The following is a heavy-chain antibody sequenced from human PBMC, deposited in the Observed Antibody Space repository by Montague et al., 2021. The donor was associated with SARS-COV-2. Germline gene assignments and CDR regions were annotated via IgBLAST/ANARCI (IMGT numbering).Heavy chain of an antibody. D-gene: IGHD2-21*01. Sequence: SLRLSCAASGFIFSSYEMNWVRQAPGKGLEWISYISSSGGGSTKHYTDSVKGRFTISRDNAKNSLYLQMNSLRVEDTAIYYCARDRDWDDWCGMDVWGQETTGTGSS. J-gene: IGHJ6*02. V-gene: IGHV3-48*03. CDR3: ARDRDWDDWCGMDV. CDR1: GFIFSSYE. CDR2: ISSSGGGSTK.